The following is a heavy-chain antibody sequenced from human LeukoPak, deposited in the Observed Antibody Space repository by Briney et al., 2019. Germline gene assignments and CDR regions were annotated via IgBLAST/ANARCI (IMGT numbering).Heavy chain of an antibody. CDR2: INPNSGGT. D-gene: IGHD3-22*01. CDR3: ARLLTVVGPFDF. CDR1: GYTFTGYY. Sequence: ASVKVSCKASGYTFTGYYMYWVRQAPGQGLEWMGWINPNSGGTNYAQKFQGRVTMTRDKSISTAYLQWSSLKASDTAMYYCARLLTVVGPFDFWGRGTLVTVSS. V-gene: IGHV1-2*02. J-gene: IGHJ4*02.